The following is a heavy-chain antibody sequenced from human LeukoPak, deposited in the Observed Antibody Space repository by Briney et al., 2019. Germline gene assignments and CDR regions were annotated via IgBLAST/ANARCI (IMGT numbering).Heavy chain of an antibody. V-gene: IGHV7-4-1*02. CDR2: INTNTGNP. D-gene: IGHD3-10*01. J-gene: IGHJ3*02. Sequence: ASVKVSCKASGYTFTSYAMNWVRQAPGQGLEWMGWINTNTGNPTYAQGFTGRFVFSLDTSVSTAYLQISSLKAEDTAVYYCAREGTGMTDDAFDIWGQGTMVTVSS. CDR3: AREGTGMTDDAFDI. CDR1: GYTFTSYA.